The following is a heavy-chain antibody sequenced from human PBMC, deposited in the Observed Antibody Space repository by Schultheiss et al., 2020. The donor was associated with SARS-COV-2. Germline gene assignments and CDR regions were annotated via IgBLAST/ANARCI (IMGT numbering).Heavy chain of an antibody. V-gene: IGHV4-59*01. CDR1: GDFIGTYY. Sequence: SETLSLTCSVSGDFIGTYYWNWVRQSPGKGLEWIGYIYYSGSTNYNPSVKSRVTMSVDKSKNQFSLKLSSVTAADTAVYYCARGRDPYYTYGMAVWGQGTTVTVSS. J-gene: IGHJ6*02. CDR3: ARGRDPYYTYGMAV. CDR2: IYYSGST. D-gene: IGHD5-24*01.